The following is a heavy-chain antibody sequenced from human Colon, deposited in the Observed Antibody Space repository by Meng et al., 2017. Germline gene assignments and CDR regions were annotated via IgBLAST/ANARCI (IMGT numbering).Heavy chain of an antibody. CDR2: IRSKTNNYAT. CDR1: GFAFSGSA. D-gene: IGHD6-13*01. V-gene: IGHV3-73*01. CDR3: TSQKLVGNANDY. Sequence: GGSLRLSCAASGFAFSGSAMHWVRQTSGKGLEWVGRIRSKTNNYATIYAASVQGRFTISRDDSKNTAYLQMNSPETEDTAIYYCTSQKLVGNANDYWGQGTLVTVSS. J-gene: IGHJ4*02.